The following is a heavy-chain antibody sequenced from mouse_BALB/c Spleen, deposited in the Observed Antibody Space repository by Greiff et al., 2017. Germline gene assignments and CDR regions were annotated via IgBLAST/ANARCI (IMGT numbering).Heavy chain of an antibody. CDR2: IRSKSNNYAT. CDR3: VRLNYYGYFGY. D-gene: IGHD1-1*01. J-gene: IGHJ2*01. V-gene: IGHV10-1*02. CDR1: GFTFNTYA. Sequence: EVQGVESGGGLVQPKGSLKLSCAASGFTFNTYAMNWVRQAPGKGLEWVARIRSKSNNYATYYADSVKDRFTISRDDSQSMLYLQMNNLKTEDTAMYYCVRLNYYGYFGYWGQGTTLTVSS.